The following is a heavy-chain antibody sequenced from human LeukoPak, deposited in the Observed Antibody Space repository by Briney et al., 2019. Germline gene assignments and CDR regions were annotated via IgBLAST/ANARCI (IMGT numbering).Heavy chain of an antibody. CDR2: INPNSGGT. Sequence: ASVKVSCKASGYTFTGYYMHWVRQAPGQGLEWMGWINPNSGGTNYAQKFQGRVTMTRDTSISTAYMELSRLRSDDTAVYYCASTFDWLFWPYGMDVWGQGTTVTVSS. D-gene: IGHD3-9*01. V-gene: IGHV1-2*02. CDR1: GYTFTGYY. J-gene: IGHJ6*02. CDR3: ASTFDWLFWPYGMDV.